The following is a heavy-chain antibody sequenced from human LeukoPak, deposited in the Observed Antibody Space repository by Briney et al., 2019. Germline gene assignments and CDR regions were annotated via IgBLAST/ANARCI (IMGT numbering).Heavy chain of an antibody. V-gene: IGHV4-39*02. J-gene: IGHJ4*02. D-gene: IGHD3-16*01. CDR1: GGSISSSTYY. Sequence: SETLSLICTVSGGSISSSTYYWGWIRQPPGQGLEWIGAIYYTGTTYYNPSLRSRVTISVDTSKNHLSLKLSSVTAADTALYYCASAPRQGSIGGLDYWGQGTLVTVSS. CDR2: IYYTGTT. CDR3: ASAPRQGSIGGLDY.